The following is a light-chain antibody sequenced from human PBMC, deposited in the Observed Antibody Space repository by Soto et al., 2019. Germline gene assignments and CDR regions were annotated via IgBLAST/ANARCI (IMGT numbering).Light chain of an antibody. CDR3: QQYGSSPPRT. Sequence: DIVLTPSPGPLSLSPGDRAKLSCRASSSWSSGYVAGYQQKPCQAPRLLIWGASIWAAGIPDRFSGSGSGTDFTLTISRLEPEDLAVYYCQQYGSSPPRTFGRGTTV. J-gene: IGKJ4*01. CDR1: SSWSSGY. CDR2: GAS. V-gene: IGKV3-20*01.